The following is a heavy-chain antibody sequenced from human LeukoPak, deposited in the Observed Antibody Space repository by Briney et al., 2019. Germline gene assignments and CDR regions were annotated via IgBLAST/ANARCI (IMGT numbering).Heavy chain of an antibody. CDR2: IGGSGHDI. CDR1: GFTFSDSY. CDR3: TRDPRHFDS. D-gene: IGHD6-6*01. V-gene: IGHV3-11*04. J-gene: IGHJ5*01. Sequence: TGGSLRLSCAASGFTFSDSYMTWVRQAPGKGVEWVAYIGGSGHDINYSDSVKGRFTISRDNAKNSLYLQMSSLRVEDTAVYYCTRDPRHFDSCGQGTLVTVSS.